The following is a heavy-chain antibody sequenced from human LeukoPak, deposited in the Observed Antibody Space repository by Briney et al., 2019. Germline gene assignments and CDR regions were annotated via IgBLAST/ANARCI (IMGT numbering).Heavy chain of an antibody. J-gene: IGHJ4*02. CDR1: GFTFSDHW. CDR3: ARVHYGDYVDY. V-gene: IGHV3-7*01. Sequence: GGSLRLSCAASGFTFSDHWMSWVRQAPGKGLEWVANIKQDESKRYYVDSVKGRFTISRDNAKNTLYLQMNSLRAEDTAVYYCARVHYGDYVDYWGQGTLVTVSS. CDR2: IKQDESKR. D-gene: IGHD4-17*01.